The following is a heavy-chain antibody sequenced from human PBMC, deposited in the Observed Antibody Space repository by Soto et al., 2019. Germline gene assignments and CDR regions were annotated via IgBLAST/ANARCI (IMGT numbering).Heavy chain of an antibody. CDR1: GYTFTSYD. D-gene: IGHD3-16*02. CDR2: MNPNRGNT. V-gene: IGHV1-8*01. J-gene: IGHJ4*02. CDR3: ARAPPYYDYIWGSYRYFDY. Sequence: QVQLVQSGAEVKKPGASVKVSCKASGYTFTSYDINWVRQATGQGLEWMGWMNPNRGNTGYAQKFQGRVTMTRNTSISTAYMELSSLRSEDTAVYYCARAPPYYDYIWGSYRYFDYWGQGTLVTVSS.